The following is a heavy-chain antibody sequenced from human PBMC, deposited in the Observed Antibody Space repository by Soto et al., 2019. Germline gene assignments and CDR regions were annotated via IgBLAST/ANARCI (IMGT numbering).Heavy chain of an antibody. D-gene: IGHD2-15*01. J-gene: IGHJ6*02. V-gene: IGHV3-23*01. CDR2: ISGSGGST. CDR3: AKGVGSWRIYYYGMDV. CDR1: GFTFSSYA. Sequence: GGSLRLSCAASGFTFSSYAMSWVRQAPGKGLEWVSAISGSGGSTYYADSVKGRFTISRDNSKNTLYLQMNSLRAEDTAVYYCAKGVGSWRIYYYGMDVWGQGTTVTVSS.